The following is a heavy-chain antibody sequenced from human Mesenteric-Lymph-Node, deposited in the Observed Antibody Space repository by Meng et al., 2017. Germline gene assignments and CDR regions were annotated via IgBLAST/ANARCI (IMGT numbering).Heavy chain of an antibody. CDR2: ISPTSGSL. Sequence: QVQLVESGGGSVNTGGSLRLSCAASGFTFSDYYMAWIRQPPGQGLEWVASISPTSGSLYYADSVKGRFSIARDNAKNSLSLQMGSLRVEDTAVYYCARDHGFLNWFDPWGQGTLVTVSS. CDR3: ARDHGFLNWFDP. V-gene: IGHV3-11*04. D-gene: IGHD2/OR15-2a*01. CDR1: GFTFSDYY. J-gene: IGHJ5*02.